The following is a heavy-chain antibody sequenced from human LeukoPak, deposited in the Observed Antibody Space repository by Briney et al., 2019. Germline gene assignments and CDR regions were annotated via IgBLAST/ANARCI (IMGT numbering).Heavy chain of an antibody. J-gene: IGHJ4*02. CDR2: VNWDGGAT. Sequence: PGGSLRLSCVASGLTLGDYGMSWVRQAPGKGLEWVSGVNWDGGATEYADSVKGRFTISRDNAENALYLQMDSLRVADTALYYCARDLSSSWYSLAYWGRGTLVTVAS. CDR1: GLTLGDYG. D-gene: IGHD6-13*01. CDR3: ARDLSSSWYSLAY. V-gene: IGHV3-20*04.